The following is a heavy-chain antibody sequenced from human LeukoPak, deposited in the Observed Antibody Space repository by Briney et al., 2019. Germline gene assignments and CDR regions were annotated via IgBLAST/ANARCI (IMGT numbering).Heavy chain of an antibody. V-gene: IGHV1-18*04. CDR1: GYIFTTYN. CDR2: ISTSTGDT. CDR3: ARSHNVYFDY. J-gene: IGHJ4*02. D-gene: IGHD5-24*01. Sequence: GASVKVSCKPSGYIFTTYNLHWVRQAPGQGLEWMGWISTSTGDTDYARNLRGRVTMSTDASTGTAYTELRRLRSDDTAVYYCARSHNVYFDYWGQGTLLTV.